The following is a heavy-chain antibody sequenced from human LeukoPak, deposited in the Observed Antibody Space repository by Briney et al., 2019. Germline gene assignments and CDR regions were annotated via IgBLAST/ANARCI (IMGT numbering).Heavy chain of an antibody. CDR3: ARALVVVTATREVRNYYYYGMDV. Sequence: SETLSLTCAVYGGSFSGYYWSWIRQPPGKGLEWIGEINHSGSTNYNPSLKSRVTISVDTSKNQFSLKLSSMTAADTAVYYCARALVVVTATREVRNYYYYGMDVWGQGTTVTVSS. CDR2: INHSGST. J-gene: IGHJ6*02. D-gene: IGHD2-21*02. V-gene: IGHV4-34*01. CDR1: GGSFSGYY.